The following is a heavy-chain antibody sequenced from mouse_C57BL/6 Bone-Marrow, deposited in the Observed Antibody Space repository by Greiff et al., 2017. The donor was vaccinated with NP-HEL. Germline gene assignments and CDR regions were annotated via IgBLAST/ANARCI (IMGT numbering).Heavy chain of an antibody. J-gene: IGHJ4*01. CDR2: ISPSDSET. CDR1: GYTFTSYW. CDR3: ARCDGYYLTLDY. D-gene: IGHD2-3*01. V-gene: IGHV1-52*01. Sequence: VQLQQPGAELVRPGSSVKLSCKASGYTFTSYWLHLVQQRPLQCLAWIVNISPSDSETHYNQKFKDKATLTVDKSSSTAYMQLSSLTSEDSAVDYCARCDGYYLTLDYWGQGTSVTVSS.